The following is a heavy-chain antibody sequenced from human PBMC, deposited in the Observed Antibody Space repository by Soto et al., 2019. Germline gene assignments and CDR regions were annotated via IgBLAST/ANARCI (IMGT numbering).Heavy chain of an antibody. Sequence: VSLRLSCAASGFTFTRYSMNWVRQAPGKGLEWVSSISSTTNYIYYADSMKGRFAVSRDNAKNSVYLEMNSLSAEDTAVYYCARESEDLTSNFDYWGQGTLVTVSS. J-gene: IGHJ4*02. CDR3: ARESEDLTSNFDY. V-gene: IGHV3-21*01. CDR1: GFTFTRYS. CDR2: ISSTTNYI.